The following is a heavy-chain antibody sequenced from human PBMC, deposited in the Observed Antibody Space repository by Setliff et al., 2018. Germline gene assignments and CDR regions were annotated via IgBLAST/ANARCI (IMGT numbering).Heavy chain of an antibody. CDR2: INHSGNT. V-gene: IGHV4-34*01. Sequence: PSETLSLTCGVFGESFSGFHWSWIRQPPGKGLEWIGEINHSGNTNYNPSLKSRVTISLDTSENEFSLKLSPVTAADTAVYYCARAYSGSHDYWGQGTLVTVSS. CDR3: ARAYSGSHDY. CDR1: GESFSGFH. D-gene: IGHD1-26*01. J-gene: IGHJ4*02.